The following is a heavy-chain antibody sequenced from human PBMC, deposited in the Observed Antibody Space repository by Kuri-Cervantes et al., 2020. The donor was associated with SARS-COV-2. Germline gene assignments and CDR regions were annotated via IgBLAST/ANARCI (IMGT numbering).Heavy chain of an antibody. J-gene: IGHJ4*02. CDR3: AHVEMATNHGEYYFDY. Sequence: ASVKVSCKASGYTFTSYGISWVRQAPGQGLEWMGWISAYNGNTNYAQKLQGRVTVTTDTSTSTAYMELRSLRSDDTAVYYCAHVEMATNHGEYYFDYWGQGTLVTVSS. V-gene: IGHV1-18*01. CDR1: GYTFTSYG. D-gene: IGHD5-24*01. CDR2: ISAYNGNT.